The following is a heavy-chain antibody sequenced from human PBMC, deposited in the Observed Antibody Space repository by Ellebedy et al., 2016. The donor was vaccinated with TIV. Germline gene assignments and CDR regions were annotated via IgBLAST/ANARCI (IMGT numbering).Heavy chain of an antibody. CDR2: IDPEDGET. CDR1: GNTLTELP. V-gene: IGHV1-24*01. CDR3: ATGSGWGAPFDH. D-gene: IGHD6-19*01. Sequence: ASVKVSCXVSGNTLTELPMHWVRQAPGKGLEWMGTIDPEDGETIYAQKFQGRVTMTTDTSTSTAYMDLRSLTTDDTAVYYCATGSGWGAPFDHWGQGTLVTVSS. J-gene: IGHJ4*02.